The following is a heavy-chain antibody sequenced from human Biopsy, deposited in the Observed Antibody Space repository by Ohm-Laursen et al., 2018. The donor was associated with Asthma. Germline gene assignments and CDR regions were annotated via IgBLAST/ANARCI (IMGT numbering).Heavy chain of an antibody. J-gene: IGHJ6*02. Sequence: SETLSLTLCLSSGSGGYMRSGNYYWGWIRQPPGKGLEWIGSIYYSGTTYYNPSLESRVTVSADTSKNQFSLKLTSVTAADTAVYYCVRGSSSWHHGPFHYYYGLDVWGQGTTATVSS. V-gene: IGHV4-39*01. CDR2: IYYSGTT. CDR1: GGYMRSGNYY. CDR3: VRGSSSWHHGPFHYYYGLDV. D-gene: IGHD6-13*01.